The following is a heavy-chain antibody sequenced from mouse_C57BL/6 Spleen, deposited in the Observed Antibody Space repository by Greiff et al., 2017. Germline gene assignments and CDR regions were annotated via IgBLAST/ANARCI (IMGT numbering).Heavy chain of an antibody. CDR3: ARQGDY. V-gene: IGHV5-12*01. J-gene: IGHJ2*01. CDR1: GFTFSDYY. CDR2: ISNGGGST. Sequence: EVMLVESGGGLVQPGGSLKLSCAASGFTFSDYYMYWVRQTPEKRLEWVAYISNGGGSTYYPDTVKGRFTISIDNAKNTLSLQMSRLKSGDTAMYYCARQGDYWGQGTTLTVSS.